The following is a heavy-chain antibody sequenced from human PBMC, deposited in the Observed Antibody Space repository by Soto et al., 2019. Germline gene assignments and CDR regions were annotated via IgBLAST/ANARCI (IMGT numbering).Heavy chain of an antibody. Sequence: QLQLQESGPGLVKPSETLSLTCTVSGASVTSSTYYWGWIRQPPGKGLEWIGSIYYSGSTYYNPSLRSRVTISVDTSKIQVSLKLTSVTAADTAVYYCANDYGDYKSYYGMDVWGQGTTVTVSS. J-gene: IGHJ6*02. CDR3: ANDYGDYKSYYGMDV. CDR2: IYYSGST. D-gene: IGHD4-17*01. CDR1: GASVTSSTYY. V-gene: IGHV4-39*01.